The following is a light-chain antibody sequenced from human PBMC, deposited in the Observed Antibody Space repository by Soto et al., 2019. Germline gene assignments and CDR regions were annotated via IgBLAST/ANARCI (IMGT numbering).Light chain of an antibody. CDR3: GTWDSSLSAVA. J-gene: IGLJ2*01. CDR1: TSNIGNNY. Sequence: QSVLTQPPSVSAAPGQKVTISCSGSTSNIGNNYVSWYQQLPGTAPKLLIYEDNKRPSGISDRFSGSKSGTSVTLDITELQTGDEADYYCGTWDSSLSAVAFGGGTKVTVL. CDR2: EDN. V-gene: IGLV1-51*02.